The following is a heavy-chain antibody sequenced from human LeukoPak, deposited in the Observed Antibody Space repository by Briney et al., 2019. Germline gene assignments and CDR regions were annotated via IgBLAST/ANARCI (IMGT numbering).Heavy chain of an antibody. CDR1: GFTFSSYL. CDR2: INSDESST. CDR3: ARTTYTYGYPGY. V-gene: IGHV3-74*01. D-gene: IGHD5-18*01. J-gene: IGHJ4*02. Sequence: PGGSLRLSCAASGFTFSSYLMHWVRQAPGKGLVWVSHINSDESSTSYADSVKGRFTISRDNAKNTLYLQMNSLRAEDTAVYYCARTTYTYGYPGYWGQGTLVTVSS.